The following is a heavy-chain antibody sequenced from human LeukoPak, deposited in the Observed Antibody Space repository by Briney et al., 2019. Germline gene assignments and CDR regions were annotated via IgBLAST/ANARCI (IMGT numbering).Heavy chain of an antibody. J-gene: IGHJ4*02. CDR2: INPNSGGT. CDR3: ARMEPRYFDWLLIKD. Sequence: ASVKVSCKASGYTFTGYYMHWVRQAPGQGLEWMGWINPNSGGTNYAQKFQDRVTMTRDTSISTAYMELSRLRSDDSAVYYCARMEPRYFDWLLIKDWGQGTLVTDSS. CDR1: GYTFTGYY. V-gene: IGHV1-2*02. D-gene: IGHD3-9*01.